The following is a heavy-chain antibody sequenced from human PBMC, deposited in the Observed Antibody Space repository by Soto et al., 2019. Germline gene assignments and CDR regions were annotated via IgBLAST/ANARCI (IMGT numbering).Heavy chain of an antibody. CDR2: INPSGGST. Sequence: ASVKVSCKASGYTFTSYYMHWVRQAPGQGLEWMGIINPSGGSTSYAQKFQGRVTMTRDTSTSTVYMELSSLRSEDTAVYYCARAQIYSDYGNDAFDIWGQGTMVTVAS. D-gene: IGHD4-17*01. CDR3: ARAQIYSDYGNDAFDI. J-gene: IGHJ3*02. CDR1: GYTFTSYY. V-gene: IGHV1-46*01.